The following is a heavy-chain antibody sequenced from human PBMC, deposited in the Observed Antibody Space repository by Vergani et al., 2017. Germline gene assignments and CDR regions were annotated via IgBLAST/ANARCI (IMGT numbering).Heavy chain of an antibody. CDR2: ISAYNGNT. J-gene: IGHJ4*02. D-gene: IGHD3-22*01. Sequence: QVQLVQSGAEVKKPGASVQVSCKASGYTFTSYGISWVRQAPGQGLEWMGWISAYNGNTNYAQKLQGKVTMTTDTSTSTAYMELRSLRSDDTAVYYCAREGYYYDSSGYYYPDYWGQGTLVTVSS. CDR1: GYTFTSYG. V-gene: IGHV1-18*01. CDR3: AREGYYYDSSGYYYPDY.